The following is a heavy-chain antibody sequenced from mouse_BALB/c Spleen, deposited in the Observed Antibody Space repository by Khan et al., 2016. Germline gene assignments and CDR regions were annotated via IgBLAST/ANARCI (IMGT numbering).Heavy chain of an antibody. Sequence: EVQLQESGPGLVKPSQSLSLTCTVTGYSITSDYAWNWIRQFPGNKLEWMGYISYSGSTSYNPSLKSRISITRDTSKNQLFLQLNSVTTEDTATYYCARSYGYRGFAYWGQGTLVTVSA. CDR1: GYSITSDYA. CDR3: ARSYGYRGFAY. D-gene: IGHD2-2*01. CDR2: ISYSGST. V-gene: IGHV3-2*02. J-gene: IGHJ3*01.